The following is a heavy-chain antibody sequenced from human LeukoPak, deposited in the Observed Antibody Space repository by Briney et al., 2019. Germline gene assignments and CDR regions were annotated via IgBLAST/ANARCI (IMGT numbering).Heavy chain of an antibody. J-gene: IGHJ4*02. CDR1: GFTFDDYA. CDR3: AKYDSGYSLDY. CDR2: ISWNSGTI. Sequence: GGSLRLSCAASGFTFDDYAMHWVRQAPGKGLEWVSGISWNSGTIGYADSVKGRFTISRDNAKNSLFLQMNSLRAEDTAIYFCAKYDSGYSLDYWGQGTLVIVSS. D-gene: IGHD4-23*01. V-gene: IGHV3-9*01.